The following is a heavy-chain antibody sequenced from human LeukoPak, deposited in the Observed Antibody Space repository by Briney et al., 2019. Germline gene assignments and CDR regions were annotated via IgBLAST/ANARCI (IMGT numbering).Heavy chain of an antibody. J-gene: IGHJ4*02. CDR1: GFTFSSYG. CDR3: ARRLETVMITFGGVLFDY. V-gene: IGHV3-33*01. CDR2: IWYDGSNK. Sequence: GGSLRLSCAASGFTFSSYGMHWVRQAPGKGLEWVAVIWYDGSNKYYADSVKGRFTISRDNSKNTLYLQMNSLRAEDTAVYYCARRLETVMITFGGVLFDYWGQGTLVTVSS. D-gene: IGHD3-16*01.